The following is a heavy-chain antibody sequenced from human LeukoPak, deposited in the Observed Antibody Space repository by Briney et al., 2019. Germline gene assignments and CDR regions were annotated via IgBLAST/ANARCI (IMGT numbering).Heavy chain of an antibody. D-gene: IGHD6-19*01. J-gene: IGHJ4*02. CDR3: AKDHLPGIVVADRDY. CDR1: GFTFSSYW. Sequence: RGSLRLSCAASGFTFSSYWMSWVRQAPGKGLEWVANIKQDGSEKYYVDSVKGRFTISRDNAKNSLYLQMNSLRAEDTAVYYCAKDHLPGIVVADRDYWGQGTLVTVSS. V-gene: IGHV3-7*03. CDR2: IKQDGSEK.